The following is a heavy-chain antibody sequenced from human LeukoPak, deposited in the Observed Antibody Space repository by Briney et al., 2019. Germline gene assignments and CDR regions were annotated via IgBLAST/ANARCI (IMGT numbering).Heavy chain of an antibody. CDR2: IYYSGST. V-gene: IGHV4-39*07. J-gene: IGHJ4*02. Sequence: PSETLSLTCTVSGGSISSSSYYWGWIRQPPGKGLEWIGSIYYSGSTYYNPSLKSRVTISVDTSKNQFSLKLSSVTAADTAVYYCARGTRWYGDYWGQGTLVTVSS. CDR3: ARGTRWYGDY. CDR1: GGSISSSSYY. D-gene: IGHD2-15*01.